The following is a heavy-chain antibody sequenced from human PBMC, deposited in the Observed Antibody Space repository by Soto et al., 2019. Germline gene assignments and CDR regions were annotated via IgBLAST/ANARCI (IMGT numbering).Heavy chain of an antibody. Sequence: GGSLRLSCAASGFTFSSYGMHWVRQAPGKGLEWVAVISYDGSNKYYADSVKGRFTISRDNSKNTLYLQMNSLRAEDTAVYYCAKMVNAFDIWGQGTMVTVSS. J-gene: IGHJ3*02. CDR3: AKMVNAFDI. CDR2: ISYDGSNK. D-gene: IGHD2-21*01. CDR1: GFTFSSYG. V-gene: IGHV3-30*18.